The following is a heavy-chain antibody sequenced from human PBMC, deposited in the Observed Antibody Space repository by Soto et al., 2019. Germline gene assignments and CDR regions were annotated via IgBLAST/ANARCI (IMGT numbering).Heavy chain of an antibody. V-gene: IGHV1-69*13. J-gene: IGHJ4*02. D-gene: IGHD3-22*01. Sequence: ASVKVSCKASGGTFSSYAIIWVRQAPGQGLEWMGGIIPIFGTANYAQKFQGRVTITADESTSTAYMELRSLRAEDTAVYYCAVWDYYDSTFDYWGQGTLVTVSS. CDR3: AVWDYYDSTFDY. CDR1: GGTFSSYA. CDR2: IIPIFGTA.